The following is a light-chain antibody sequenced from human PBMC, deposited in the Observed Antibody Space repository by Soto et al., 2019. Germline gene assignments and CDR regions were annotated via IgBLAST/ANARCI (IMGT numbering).Light chain of an antibody. CDR2: DAS. Sequence: IVLPQSPATLSLSPGERATLSSRASQSVGSTYLAWYQQKPGQAPRLLIYDASSRATGIPDRFSGSGSGTDSTLTITRLQPEDFAVYFCQQYGDMWTFGQGTKLDIK. J-gene: IGKJ1*01. CDR1: QSVGSTY. CDR3: QQYGDMWT. V-gene: IGKV3-20*01.